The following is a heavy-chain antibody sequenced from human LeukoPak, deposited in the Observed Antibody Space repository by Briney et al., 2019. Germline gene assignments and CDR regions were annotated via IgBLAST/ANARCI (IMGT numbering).Heavy chain of an antibody. CDR1: GFTFSSYI. D-gene: IGHD2-15*01. Sequence: GGSLRLSCAASGFTFSSYIVNWVRQAPGKGLEWVSYISSSSSPIYYADSVKGRFTISRDNAKNSLYLHMDSLRDEDTAVYYCARGSGSAFDYWGQGTLVTVSS. J-gene: IGHJ4*02. V-gene: IGHV3-48*02. CDR2: ISSSSSPI. CDR3: ARGSGSAFDY.